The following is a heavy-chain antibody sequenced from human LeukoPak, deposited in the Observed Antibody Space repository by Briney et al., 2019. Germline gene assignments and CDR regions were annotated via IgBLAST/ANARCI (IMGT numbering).Heavy chain of an antibody. CDR3: ARAGDGYNGGSWN. Sequence: GASVKVSCKASGYTFTSYGISWVRQAPGQGVEGMGWISVYNGKKNYAPKLQGRVTMTTDTSTSTAYMELRSLRSDDTAVYYCARAGDGYNGGSWNWGQGTLVTVSS. CDR1: GYTFTSYG. V-gene: IGHV1-18*01. CDR2: ISVYNGKK. J-gene: IGHJ4*02. D-gene: IGHD5-24*01.